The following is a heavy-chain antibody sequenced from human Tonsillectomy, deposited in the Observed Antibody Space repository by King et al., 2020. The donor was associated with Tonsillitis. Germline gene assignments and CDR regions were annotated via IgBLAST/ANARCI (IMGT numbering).Heavy chain of an antibody. CDR1: GFTFNSYD. V-gene: IGHV3-13*01. CDR3: ARGLMATPSFDY. CDR2: IDTTGDT. D-gene: IGHD5-24*01. Sequence: VQLVEFGGGLVQPGGSLRLSCAASGFTFNSYDMHWVRHATGKGLEWVSAIDTTGDTYYPGSVKGRFTISRENAKNSLYLQINSLRAGDTAVYYCARGLMATPSFDYWGQGTLVTVSS. J-gene: IGHJ4*02.